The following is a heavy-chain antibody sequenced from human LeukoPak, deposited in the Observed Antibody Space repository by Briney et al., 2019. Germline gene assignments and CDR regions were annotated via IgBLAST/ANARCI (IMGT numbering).Heavy chain of an antibody. D-gene: IGHD5-18*01. CDR1: GFTFSSYG. CDR2: IWYDGSNK. Sequence: GGSLRLSCAASGFTFSSYGMHWVRQAPGKGLEWVAVIWYDGSNKYYADSVKGRFTISRDNSKNALYLQMNSLRAEDTAVYYCAKENSYGANWFDPWGQGTLVTVSS. CDR3: AKENSYGANWFDP. J-gene: IGHJ5*02. V-gene: IGHV3-33*06.